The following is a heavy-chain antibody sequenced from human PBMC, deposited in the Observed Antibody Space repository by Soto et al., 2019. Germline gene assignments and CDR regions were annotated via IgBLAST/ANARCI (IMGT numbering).Heavy chain of an antibody. CDR1: GGSFSGYY. CDR3: AAGREHNSSSWYFAGWFDP. J-gene: IGHJ5*02. D-gene: IGHD6-13*01. V-gene: IGHV4-34*01. CDR2: INHSGST. Sequence: KTSETLSLTCAVYGGSFSGYYWSWIRQPPGKGLEWIGEINHSGSTNYNPSLKSRVTISVDTSKNQFSLKLSSVTAADTAVYYCAAGREHNSSSWYFAGWFDPWGQGTLVTVSS.